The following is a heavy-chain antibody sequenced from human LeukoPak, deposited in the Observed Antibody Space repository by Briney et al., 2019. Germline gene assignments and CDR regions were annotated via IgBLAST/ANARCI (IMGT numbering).Heavy chain of an antibody. CDR1: GFNFDDYT. CDR3: AKELNCPSDCLFFDY. D-gene: IGHD2-21*02. Sequence: GGSLRLSCAASGFNFDDYTIHWVRQVPGKGLEWVPLINRRGHTYYADSVKGRFTISRDNSRNSVSLQMNSLRTEDTALYHCAKELNCPSDCLFFDYWGQGTLVTVSS. CDR2: INRRGHT. V-gene: IGHV3-43*01. J-gene: IGHJ4*02.